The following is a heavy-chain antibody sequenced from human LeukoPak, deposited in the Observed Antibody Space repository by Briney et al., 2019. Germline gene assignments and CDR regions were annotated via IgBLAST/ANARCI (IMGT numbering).Heavy chain of an antibody. D-gene: IGHD3-16*01. J-gene: IGHJ4*02. V-gene: IGHV1-69*05. CDR2: IIPIFGTA. CDR3: ARDRQAEGDFDY. Sequence: SVKVSCKASAGTFSSYAISWVRQAPGQGLEWMGRIIPIFGTANYAQKFQGRVTITTDESTSTAYMELSSLRSEDTAVYYCARDRQAEGDFDYWGQGTLVTVSS. CDR1: AGTFSSYA.